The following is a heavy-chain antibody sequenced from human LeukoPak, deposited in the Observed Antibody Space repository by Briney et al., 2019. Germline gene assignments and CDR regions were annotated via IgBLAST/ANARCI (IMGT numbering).Heavy chain of an antibody. Sequence: SVKVSCKASGGTFSSYAISWVRQAPGQGLEWMGGIIPIFGTANYAQKFQGRVTITTDESTSTAYMELSSLRSEDTAVYYCARGRRYFDWLHDFDYWGQGTLVTVSS. CDR3: ARGRRYFDWLHDFDY. CDR2: IIPIFGTA. J-gene: IGHJ4*02. V-gene: IGHV1-69*05. CDR1: GGTFSSYA. D-gene: IGHD3-9*01.